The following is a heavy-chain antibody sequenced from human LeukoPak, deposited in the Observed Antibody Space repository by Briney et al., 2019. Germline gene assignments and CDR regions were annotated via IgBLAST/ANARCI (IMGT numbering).Heavy chain of an antibody. Sequence: SETLSLTCAVSGASITSHPWNWVRQPPGKGLEWIGEMYNSGTSTFKPSLRSRVIMFFDESKNHFSLKLNSVTAADTAVYYCARGGNWDFDYWGQGVLVIVPS. J-gene: IGHJ4*02. CDR2: MYNSGTS. V-gene: IGHV4-4*02. CDR1: GASITSHPW. D-gene: IGHD7-27*01. CDR3: ARGGNWDFDY.